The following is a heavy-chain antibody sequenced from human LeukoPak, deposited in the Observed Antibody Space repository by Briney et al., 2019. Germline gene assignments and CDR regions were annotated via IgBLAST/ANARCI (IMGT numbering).Heavy chain of an antibody. CDR1: GFAFSSHA. Sequence: GGSLRLSWAASGFAFSSHAMTWVSQAPGKGLEWVSAISISGDRTYYAHSVKGRFTISRDNSKNTVYLQMNSLRAEDTAVYYCANEIRPNDYWGQGTLVTVSS. D-gene: IGHD4-17*01. CDR3: ANEIRPNDY. J-gene: IGHJ4*02. V-gene: IGHV3-23*01. CDR2: ISISGDRT.